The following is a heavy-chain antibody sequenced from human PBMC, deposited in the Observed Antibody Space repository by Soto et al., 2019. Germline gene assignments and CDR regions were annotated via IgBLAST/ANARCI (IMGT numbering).Heavy chain of an antibody. J-gene: IGHJ5*02. Sequence: SETLSLTCTVSGGSIGSGGYYWSGIRQHPGKGLEWIGYIYYSGSTYYNPSLKSRVTISVDTSKNQFSLKLSSVTAADTAVYYCAREDVQQLAPFNWFDPWGQGTLVTVSS. CDR3: AREDVQQLAPFNWFDP. CDR2: IYYSGST. V-gene: IGHV4-31*03. D-gene: IGHD6-13*01. CDR1: GGSIGSGGYY.